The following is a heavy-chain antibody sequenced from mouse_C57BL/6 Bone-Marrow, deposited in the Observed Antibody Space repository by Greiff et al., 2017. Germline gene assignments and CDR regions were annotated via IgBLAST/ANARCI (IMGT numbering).Heavy chain of an antibody. CDR2: ILPGSGST. Sequence: QVQLQQSGAELARPGASVKLSCKASGYTFTSYGISWVKQRTGQGLEWIGEILPGSGSTNYNEKFKGKATFTADTSSNTAYMQLSSLTTEDSAIYYCARDTTVVADFDYWGQGTTLTVSS. V-gene: IGHV1-81*01. J-gene: IGHJ2*01. CDR3: ARDTTVVADFDY. CDR1: GYTFTSYG. D-gene: IGHD1-1*01.